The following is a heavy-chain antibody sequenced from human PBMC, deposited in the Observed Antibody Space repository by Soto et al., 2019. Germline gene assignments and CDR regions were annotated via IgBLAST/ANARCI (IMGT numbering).Heavy chain of an antibody. D-gene: IGHD1-26*01. CDR3: ARDQGGNYYY. V-gene: IGHV1-18*01. Sequence: ASVKVSCKASGYTFINYGISWVRQAPGQGLEWMGWINTYNGHTNYAQKLQGRVTMTTDTSTSTAYMELRSLRSDDTAVYYCARDQGGNYYYWGQGTLVTVSS. J-gene: IGHJ4*02. CDR1: GYTFINYG. CDR2: INTYNGHT.